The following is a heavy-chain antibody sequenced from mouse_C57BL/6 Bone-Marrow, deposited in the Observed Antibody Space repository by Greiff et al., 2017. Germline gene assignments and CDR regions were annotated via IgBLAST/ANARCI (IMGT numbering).Heavy chain of an antibody. CDR1: GFNIKDDY. D-gene: IGHD3-1*01. Sequence: VQLQQSGAELVRPGASVKLSCTASGFNIKDDYMHWVKQRPEQGLEWIGWIDPENGDTEYAPKFKGKATLTADTSSNTAYLQLSSLTSEETAVYYCTTGALRWYFDVWGTGTTGTVSS. V-gene: IGHV14-4*01. CDR3: TTGALRWYFDV. J-gene: IGHJ1*03. CDR2: IDPENGDT.